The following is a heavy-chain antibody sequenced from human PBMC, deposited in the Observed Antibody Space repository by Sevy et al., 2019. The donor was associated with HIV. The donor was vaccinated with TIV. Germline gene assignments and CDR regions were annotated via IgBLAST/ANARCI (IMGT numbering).Heavy chain of an antibody. CDR3: ARDRTTVGGYYYYGMDV. J-gene: IGHJ6*02. D-gene: IGHD3-10*01. CDR2: IYYSGST. Sequence: SETLSLTCTVSGGAISSYYWSWIGQPPGKGLESIGYIYYSGSTNYNPSLKSRVTISVDTSKNQFSLKLSSVTAADTAVYYCARDRTTVGGYYYYGMDVWGQGTTVTVSS. CDR1: GGAISSYY. V-gene: IGHV4-59*01.